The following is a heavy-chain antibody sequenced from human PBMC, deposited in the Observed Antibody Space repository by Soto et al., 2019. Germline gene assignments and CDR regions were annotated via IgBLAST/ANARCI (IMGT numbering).Heavy chain of an antibody. V-gene: IGHV4-30-2*01. CDR1: GGSISSGGYS. Sequence: SETLSLTCAVSGGSISSGGYSWSWIRQPPGKGLEWIGYIYHSGSTYYNPSLKSRVTISVDRSKNQFSLKLSSVTAADTAVYYCARFQEQQLVFDYWGQGTLVTVSS. J-gene: IGHJ4*02. CDR3: ARFQEQQLVFDY. CDR2: IYHSGST. D-gene: IGHD6-13*01.